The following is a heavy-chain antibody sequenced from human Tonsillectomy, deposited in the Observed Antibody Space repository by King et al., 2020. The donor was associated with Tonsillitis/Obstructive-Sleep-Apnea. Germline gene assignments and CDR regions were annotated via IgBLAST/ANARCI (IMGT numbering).Heavy chain of an antibody. V-gene: IGHV1-3*01. CDR1: GDTFTAYA. Sequence: QLVQSGPEVKKPGASVKISCTASGDTFTAYAIHWLRQVPGQRPEWMAWINAGNGNTKYSLKFRGRLTTTRDRSASTAYLKVTSLRIEDTAIYYCARSYFDFWSGPSPWGQGTLVTVSS. CDR2: INAGNGNT. CDR3: ARSYFDFWSGPSP. D-gene: IGHD3-3*01. J-gene: IGHJ5*02.